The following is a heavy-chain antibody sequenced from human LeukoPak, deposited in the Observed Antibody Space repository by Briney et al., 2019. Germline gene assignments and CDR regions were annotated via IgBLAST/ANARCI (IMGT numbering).Heavy chain of an antibody. J-gene: IGHJ4*02. D-gene: IGHD3-22*01. Sequence: GGSLRLSCAASGFTLSSYEMNWVRQAPGKGLEWVSYISSSGSTLYYADSVKGRFTISRDNAKNSLYLQMNSLRAEDTAVYYCASMINDYWGQGTLVTVSS. CDR1: GFTLSSYE. V-gene: IGHV3-48*03. CDR2: ISSSGSTL. CDR3: ASMINDY.